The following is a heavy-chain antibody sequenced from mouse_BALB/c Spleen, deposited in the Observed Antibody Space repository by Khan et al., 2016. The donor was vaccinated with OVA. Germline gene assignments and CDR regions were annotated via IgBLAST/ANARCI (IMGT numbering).Heavy chain of an antibody. CDR1: GFTFSRFG. CDR3: ARGANFDY. J-gene: IGHJ2*01. Sequence: EVELVESGGGLVQPGGSLKLSCAASGFTFSRFGMSWVRQAPEKGLEWVAYISSGSSSIYYADTVKGRFIISRDNTKNTLFLQMTSLRSEDTAMYYCARGANFDYWGQGTTLTVSS. V-gene: IGHV5-17*02. CDR2: ISSGSSSI.